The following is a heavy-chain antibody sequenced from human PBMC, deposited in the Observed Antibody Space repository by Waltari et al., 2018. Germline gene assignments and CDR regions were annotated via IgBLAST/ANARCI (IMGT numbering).Heavy chain of an antibody. V-gene: IGHV2-70*12. Sequence: QVTLKESGPPRVRPPQTLTLTCTFSGFSIATYGTGVAWIRQPPGKALDWLTTIYLDDEKYYNTSLKKRLTSSMDNSKDQVVVSMTNMDLVDTTTYYWARGLVAGLLTYEPLDYWAKGALVTVS. CDR1: GFSIATYGTG. J-gene: IGHJ4*02. CDR3: ARGLVAGLLTYEPLDY. D-gene: IGHD6-19*01. CDR2: IYLDDEK.